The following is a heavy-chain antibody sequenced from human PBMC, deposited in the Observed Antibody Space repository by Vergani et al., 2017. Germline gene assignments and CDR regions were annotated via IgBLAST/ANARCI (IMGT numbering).Heavy chain of an antibody. CDR3: ARAHCSSTSCYDY. V-gene: IGHV4-34*01. CDR2: INHSGST. CDR1: GGSFSGYY. J-gene: IGHJ4*02. D-gene: IGHD2-2*01. Sequence: QVQLPQWGAGLLKPSETLSLTCAVYGGSFSGYYWSWIRQPPGKGLEWIGEINHSGSTNYNPSLKSRVTISVDTSKNQFSRKLSSVTAADTAVYYCARAHCSSTSCYDYWGQGTLVTVSS.